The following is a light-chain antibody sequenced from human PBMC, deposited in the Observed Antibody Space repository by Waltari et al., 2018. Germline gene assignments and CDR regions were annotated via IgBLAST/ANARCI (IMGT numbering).Light chain of an antibody. Sequence: QSALTQPRSVSGSPGQSVTISCTGTSSDVGGYNYVSWYQLHPGKAPKLIIYDVTKRPSGFPDRFSASKSDNTASLTIAGLQAEDEADYYCCSYAGSITFWVFGGGTKLTVL. CDR3: CSYAGSITFWV. CDR1: SSDVGGYNY. V-gene: IGLV2-11*01. J-gene: IGLJ3*02. CDR2: DVT.